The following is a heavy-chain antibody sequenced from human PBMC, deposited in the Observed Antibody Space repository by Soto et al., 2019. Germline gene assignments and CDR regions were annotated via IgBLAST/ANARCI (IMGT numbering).Heavy chain of an antibody. Sequence: QVQLVQSGDEVKKPGSSVKVSCKASGGIFSTYAISWLRQAPGQGLEWMGGIIPLFGTPNYAQRFQGRVTITADESTSTAYVELSRLRSEDTAVYYCARDRDDYGSGNYYNRIDFWGQGTLVTVSS. CDR1: GGIFSTYA. CDR3: ARDRDDYGSGNYYNRIDF. V-gene: IGHV1-69*01. J-gene: IGHJ4*02. CDR2: IIPLFGTP. D-gene: IGHD3-10*01.